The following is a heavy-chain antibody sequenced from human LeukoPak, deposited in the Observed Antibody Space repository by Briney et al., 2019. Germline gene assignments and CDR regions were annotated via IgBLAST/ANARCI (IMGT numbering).Heavy chain of an antibody. V-gene: IGHV3-21*01. Sequence: GGSLRLSCAASGFTFSSYSMNWVRQAPGKGLEWVSSISSSSSYIYYADSVKGRFTISRDNAKNSLYLLMNSLRAEDMAVYYCASIVVVPAAPDYWGQGTLVTVSS. J-gene: IGHJ4*02. CDR2: ISSSSSYI. CDR3: ASIVVVPAAPDY. CDR1: GFTFSSYS. D-gene: IGHD2-2*01.